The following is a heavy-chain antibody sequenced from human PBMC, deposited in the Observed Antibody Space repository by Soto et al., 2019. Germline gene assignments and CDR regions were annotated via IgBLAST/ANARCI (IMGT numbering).Heavy chain of an antibody. CDR2: IYYSGST. CDR3: ARAGLGDGSDY. D-gene: IGHD1-26*01. V-gene: IGHV4-61*01. J-gene: IGHJ4*02. Sequence: QVQLQESGPGQVKLSETLYLTCTVSGGSVSSDSYYWSWIRQPPGKGLEWIGYIYYSGSTKYNPSLKSRVTISVDTSKNQFSLKLSSVTAADTAVYYCARAGLGDGSDYWGQGTLVTVSS. CDR1: GGSVSSDSYY.